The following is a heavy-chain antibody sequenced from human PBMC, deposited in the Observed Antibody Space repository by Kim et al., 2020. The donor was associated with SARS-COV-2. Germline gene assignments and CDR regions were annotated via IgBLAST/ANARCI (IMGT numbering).Heavy chain of an antibody. Sequence: YSPSLKSRVTISVYTSKIQFSLKLSSVTAADTAVYYCARQIGRGTWSFDYWGQGTLVTVSS. D-gene: IGHD1-26*01. V-gene: IGHV4-39*01. J-gene: IGHJ4*02. CDR3: ARQIGRGTWSFDY.